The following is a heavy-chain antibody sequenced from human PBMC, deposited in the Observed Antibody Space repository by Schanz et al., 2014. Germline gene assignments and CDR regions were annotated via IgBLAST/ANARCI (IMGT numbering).Heavy chain of an antibody. D-gene: IGHD2-8*01. CDR3: ARVGGGILNSWVPLDS. J-gene: IGHJ4*02. CDR1: GGSISSHF. Sequence: QVQLQESGPGLVKPSETLSLTCTVSGGSISSHFWSWIRQPPGKGLEWIGYMYHSGSSNYNPSLKSRVTISVGTSQNQFPLKKAPLTAADPAVYFCARVGGGILNSWVPLDSWGQGTLVTVSS. CDR2: MYHSGSS. V-gene: IGHV4-59*11.